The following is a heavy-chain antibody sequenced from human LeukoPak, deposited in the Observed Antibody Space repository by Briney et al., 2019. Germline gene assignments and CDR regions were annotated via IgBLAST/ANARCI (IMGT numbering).Heavy chain of an antibody. Sequence: ASVKVSCKASGYTFTSYDINWVRQATGQGLEWMGWMNPNSGGTNYAQKVQGRVTMTRDTSISTAYMELSRLRSDDTAVYYCARVGAIDYWGQGTLVTVSS. CDR2: MNPNSGGT. V-gene: IGHV1-2*02. J-gene: IGHJ4*02. CDR1: GYTFTSYD. D-gene: IGHD4/OR15-4a*01. CDR3: ARVGAIDY.